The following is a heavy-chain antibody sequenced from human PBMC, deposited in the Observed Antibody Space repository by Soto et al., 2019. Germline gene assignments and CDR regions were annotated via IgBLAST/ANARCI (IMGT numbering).Heavy chain of an antibody. CDR1: GGSITSGGYF. CDR3: AKREDSRRFGGLDI. CDR2: VHSTGGT. V-gene: IGHV4-39*01. Sequence: SETLSLTCTVSGGSITSGGYFWDWIRQPPGKGLEWIGTVHSTGGTYYSPSLRSRVTISVDTSKNLFSLKMTSASATDTAVYFCAKREDSRRFGGLDIWGQGTAVTVSS. J-gene: IGHJ6*02. D-gene: IGHD3-3*01.